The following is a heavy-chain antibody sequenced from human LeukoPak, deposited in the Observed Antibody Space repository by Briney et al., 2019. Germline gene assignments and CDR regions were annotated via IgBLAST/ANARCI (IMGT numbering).Heavy chain of an antibody. CDR3: ARATTYYDSSGYYDY. CDR1: GYTFTSYG. V-gene: IGHV1-18*01. D-gene: IGHD3-22*01. Sequence: GASVKVSCKASGYTFTSYGISWVRQAPGQGLEWMGWISAYNGNTNYAQKLQGRVTMTTDTSTSTAYMELRSLRSDDTAVYYCARATTYYDSSGYYDYWGQGTLATVSS. CDR2: ISAYNGNT. J-gene: IGHJ4*02.